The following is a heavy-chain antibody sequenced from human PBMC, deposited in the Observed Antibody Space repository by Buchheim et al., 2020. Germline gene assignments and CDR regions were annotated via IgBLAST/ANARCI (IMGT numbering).Heavy chain of an antibody. CDR3: ARGRVSGYYYYGMDV. D-gene: IGHD7-27*01. Sequence: QVQLQQWGAGLLKPSETLSLTCAVYGGSFSGYYWSWIRQPPGKGLEWIGEINHSGSTNYNPSLKSRVTISVDTSKNQFSLKLSSVIAADTAVYYCARGRVSGYYYYGMDVWGQGTT. CDR2: INHSGST. J-gene: IGHJ6*02. CDR1: GGSFSGYY. V-gene: IGHV4-34*01.